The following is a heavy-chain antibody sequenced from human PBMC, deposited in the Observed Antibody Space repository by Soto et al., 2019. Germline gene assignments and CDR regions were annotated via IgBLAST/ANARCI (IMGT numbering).Heavy chain of an antibody. J-gene: IGHJ6*02. V-gene: IGHV4-59*13. D-gene: IGHD1-26*01. Sequence: SETLSLTCTVSGGSISSYYWSWIRQPPGKGLEWIGYIYYSGSTNYNPSLKSRVTISVDTSKNQFSLKLSSVTAADTAVYYCARVGPPSGSYLGYYYYYGMDVWGQGTTVTVSS. CDR1: GGSISSYY. CDR2: IYYSGST. CDR3: ARVGPPSGSYLGYYYYYGMDV.